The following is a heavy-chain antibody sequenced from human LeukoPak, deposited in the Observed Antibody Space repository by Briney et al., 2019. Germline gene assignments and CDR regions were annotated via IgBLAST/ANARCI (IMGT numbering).Heavy chain of an antibody. V-gene: IGHV4-38-2*01. CDR3: ARHTIFGVVIYNWFDP. Sequence: PSETLSLTCAVSGYSISSGYYWGWIRQPPGKGLEWIGSIYHSGSTYYNPSLKSRLTISVDTSKNQFSLKLSSVTAADTAVYYCARHTIFGVVIYNWFDPWGQGTLVTVSS. CDR2: IYHSGST. CDR1: GYSISSGYY. J-gene: IGHJ5*02. D-gene: IGHD3-3*01.